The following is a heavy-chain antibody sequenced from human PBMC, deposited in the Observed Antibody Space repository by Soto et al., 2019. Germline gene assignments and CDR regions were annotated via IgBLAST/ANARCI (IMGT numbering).Heavy chain of an antibody. J-gene: IGHJ5*02. CDR3: VRAQSRQLLLAWFDA. V-gene: IGHV1-2*02. Sequence: QVQLVQSGAEVKKPGASVTVSCEASGYTFIAHFIHWVRQAPGQGLEWMGWIYPDTGGTNYAQKFRDRVTMTRATAVRTAYMEVNGPKSDDTAVYYCVRAQSRQLLLAWFDAWGQGTLVTVSS. D-gene: IGHD2-2*01. CDR2: IYPDTGGT. CDR1: GYTFIAHF.